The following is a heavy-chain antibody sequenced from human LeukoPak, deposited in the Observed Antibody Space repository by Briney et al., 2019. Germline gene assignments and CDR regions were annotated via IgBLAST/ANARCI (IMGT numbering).Heavy chain of an antibody. CDR2: IYTSGST. D-gene: IGHD6-19*01. V-gene: IGHV4-61*02. CDR3: ASSPLAVAGMGEYFGY. Sequence: PSQTLSLTCTVSGGSISSGSYYWSWIRQPAGKGLEWIGRIYTSGSTNYNPSLKSRVTISVDTSKNQFSLKLSSVTAADTAVYYCASSPLAVAGMGEYFGYWGQGTLVTVSS. J-gene: IGHJ4*02. CDR1: GGSISSGSYY.